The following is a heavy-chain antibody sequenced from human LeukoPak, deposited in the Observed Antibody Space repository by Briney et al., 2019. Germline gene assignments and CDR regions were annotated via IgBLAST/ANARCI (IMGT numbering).Heavy chain of an antibody. V-gene: IGHV3-23*01. D-gene: IGHD6-13*01. Sequence: GGSLRLSCAASGFTFSDFPMIWVRQAPGKGLEWVSAISGSGGSTYYADSVKGRFTISRDNSKNTLYLQMNSLRAEDTAVYYCAKVQQRTRRDFDYWGQGTLVTVSS. CDR1: GFTFSDFP. J-gene: IGHJ4*02. CDR3: AKVQQRTRRDFDY. CDR2: ISGSGGST.